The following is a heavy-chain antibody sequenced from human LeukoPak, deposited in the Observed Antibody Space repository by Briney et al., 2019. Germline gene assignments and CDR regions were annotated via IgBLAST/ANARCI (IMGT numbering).Heavy chain of an antibody. V-gene: IGHV4-59*01. Sequence: PSETLSLTCTVSGGSISGYYWSWIRQPPGKGLEWIGNIYYTGSTSYNPSLKSRITISLDTSKNHFSLKLTSVTAADTAVYYCARHYDSGTYPLDYWGQGTLVTVSS. CDR3: ARHYDSGTYPLDY. D-gene: IGHD3-10*01. J-gene: IGHJ4*02. CDR1: GGSISGYY. CDR2: IYYTGST.